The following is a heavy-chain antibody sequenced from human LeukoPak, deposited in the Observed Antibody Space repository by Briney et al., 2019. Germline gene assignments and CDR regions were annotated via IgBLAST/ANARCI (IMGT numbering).Heavy chain of an antibody. CDR2: TRNKANSYTT. V-gene: IGHV3-72*01. CDR1: GFTFSDHY. Sequence: GGSLRLSCAASGFTFSDHYMDWVRQAPGKGLEWVGRTRNKANSYTTEYAASVKGRFTISRDDSKNLLYLQMNSLKTEDTAVYYCARNGYSSSWFDYWGQGTLVTVSS. D-gene: IGHD6-13*01. CDR3: ARNGYSSSWFDY. J-gene: IGHJ4*02.